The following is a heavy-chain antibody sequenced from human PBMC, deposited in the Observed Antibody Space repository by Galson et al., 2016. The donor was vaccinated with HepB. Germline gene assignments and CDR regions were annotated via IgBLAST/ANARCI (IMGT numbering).Heavy chain of an antibody. CDR2: IYTRGST. CDR1: GGSISSYY. V-gene: IGHV4-4*07. D-gene: IGHD1-14*01. J-gene: IGHJ4*02. CDR3: ASERVHRTGYFDY. Sequence: TLSLTCTVPGGSISSYYWSWIRQPAGKGLEWIGHIYTRGSTNYNPSLKSRVTMSVDTPKQQFTLRLTPVPAEDTAVFYCASERVHRTGYFDYWGQGTLVTVSS.